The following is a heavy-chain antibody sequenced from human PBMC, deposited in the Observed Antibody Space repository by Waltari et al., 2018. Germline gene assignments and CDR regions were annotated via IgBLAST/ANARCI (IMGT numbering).Heavy chain of an antibody. D-gene: IGHD2-21*01. CDR1: GGSITTITYF. CDR3: ARGLGAIY. V-gene: IGHV4-39*07. Sequence: QLQMQESGPGLVRPSETLSLTCAVSGGSITTITYFWGWIRQPPGKGVEWIGSFSYNGNTYSNPALKSRVTISGDTSKNHISLLLSSVTAADTAVYYCARGLGAIYWGHGTLVTVSS. CDR2: FSYNGNT. J-gene: IGHJ4*01.